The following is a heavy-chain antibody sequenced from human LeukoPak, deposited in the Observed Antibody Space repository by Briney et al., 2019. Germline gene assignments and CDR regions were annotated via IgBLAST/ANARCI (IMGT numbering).Heavy chain of an antibody. CDR1: GGSISSGGYY. D-gene: IGHD2-15*01. V-gene: IGHV4-31*03. CDR3: ARELGYCSGGSCHPGGFFFDY. CDR2: IYYSGST. Sequence: SETLSLTCTVSGGSISSGGYYWSWIRQHPGKGLEWIGYIYYSGSTYYNPSLKGRVTISVDTSKNQFSLKLSSVTAADTAVYYCARELGYCSGGSCHPGGFFFDYWGQGTLVTVSS. J-gene: IGHJ4*02.